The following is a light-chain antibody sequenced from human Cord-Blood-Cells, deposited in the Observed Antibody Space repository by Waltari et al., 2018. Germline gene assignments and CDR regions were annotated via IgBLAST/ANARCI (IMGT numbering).Light chain of an antibody. J-gene: IGLJ3*02. V-gene: IGLV2-11*01. CDR2: DVS. Sequence: QSALTQPRSVSGSPGQSVTISCTGTSSDVGGYNYVYWYQQHPGKAPKLMIYDVSKRPSGVRDRFSGSKSGNTASLTISGLQAEDEADYYCCSYAGSYTWVFGGGTKLTVL. CDR1: SSDVGGYNY. CDR3: CSYAGSYTWV.